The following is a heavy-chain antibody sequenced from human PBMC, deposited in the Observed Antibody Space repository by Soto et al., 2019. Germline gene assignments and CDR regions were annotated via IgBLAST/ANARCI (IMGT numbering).Heavy chain of an antibody. CDR2: ISAYNGNT. CDR3: ARDLPRAWFGEPTNFDY. D-gene: IGHD3-10*01. CDR1: GYTFTSYG. J-gene: IGHJ4*02. Sequence: ASVKVSCKASGYTFTSYGISWVRQAPGQGLEWMGWISAYNGNTNYAQKLQGRVTMTTDTSTSTAYMELRSLRSDDTDVYYCARDLPRAWFGEPTNFDYWGQGNIVTVYS. V-gene: IGHV1-18*04.